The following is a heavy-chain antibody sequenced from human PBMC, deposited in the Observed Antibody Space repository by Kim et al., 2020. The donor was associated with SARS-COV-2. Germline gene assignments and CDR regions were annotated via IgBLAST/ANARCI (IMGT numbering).Heavy chain of an antibody. Sequence: NDYAVSVKRRITINPDTSKNQLSLQLNAVTPEDTAVYYCARGPGSGTYDSWGQGTRVTVSS. D-gene: IGHD3-10*01. V-gene: IGHV6-1*01. J-gene: IGHJ4*02. CDR3: ARGPGSGTYDS. CDR2: N.